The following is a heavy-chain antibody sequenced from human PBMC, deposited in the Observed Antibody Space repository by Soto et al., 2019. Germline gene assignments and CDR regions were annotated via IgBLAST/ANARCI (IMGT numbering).Heavy chain of an antibody. Sequence: EVQLVESGGGLVQPGGSLRLSCAASGFTFGSNWMSWVRQAPGKGLEWVANKKRDGSEKYYVDSVKGRFTISRDNAKNTLYLQMNSLRADDKAVYYCASLEWESTGYADYWGQGTLVTVSS. CDR2: KKRDGSEK. CDR1: GFTFGSNW. D-gene: IGHD3-3*01. CDR3: ASLEWESTGYADY. V-gene: IGHV3-7*03. J-gene: IGHJ4*02.